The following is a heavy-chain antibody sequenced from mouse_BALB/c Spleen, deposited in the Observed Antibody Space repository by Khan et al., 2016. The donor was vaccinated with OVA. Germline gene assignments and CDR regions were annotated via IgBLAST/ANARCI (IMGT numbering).Heavy chain of an antibody. CDR2: IDPFNGDT. J-gene: IGHJ3*01. V-gene: IGHV1S135*01. CDR1: GYSFTSYY. D-gene: IGHD2-2*01. Sequence: VQLKESGPELMKPGTSVKISCKASGYSFTSYYIHWVKQSHGRSLEWIGYIDPFNGDTTYNQKFKGKATLTVDKSSSTAYMHLSSLTSEDSAVYYCARHGYVAWVAYWGQGTLVTVSA. CDR3: ARHGYVAWVAY.